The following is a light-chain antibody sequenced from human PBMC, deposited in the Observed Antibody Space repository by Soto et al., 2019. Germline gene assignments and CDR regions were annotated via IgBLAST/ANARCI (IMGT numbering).Light chain of an antibody. CDR1: QSISSY. J-gene: IGKJ5*01. Sequence: LLTRSPATLSVSPGQRVTLSCRASQSISSYLSCYQQKPCHAPMLLIYGAATSGTGSPSRCSGSGAVTDFPPPISSLEAAEFSVYYCPQPYKRPPITFGQGTRLEI. CDR3: PQPYKRPPIT. CDR2: GAA. V-gene: IGKV3-11*01.